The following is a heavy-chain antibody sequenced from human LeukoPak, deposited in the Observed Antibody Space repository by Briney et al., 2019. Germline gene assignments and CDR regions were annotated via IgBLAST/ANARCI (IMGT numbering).Heavy chain of an antibody. V-gene: IGHV4-59*01. D-gene: IGHD5-18*01. J-gene: IGHJ5*02. CDR3: ARCGNSYGTGYQFDP. Sequence: SETLSLTCTVSGGSIGDYYWSWVRQTPGKGLEWIGFVYYTGATNYNPSLKSRVTISLDTSKNQFSLNLNSVAAADTAVYFCARCGNSYGTGYQFDPWSQGTLVTVSS. CDR1: GGSIGDYY. CDR2: VYYTGAT.